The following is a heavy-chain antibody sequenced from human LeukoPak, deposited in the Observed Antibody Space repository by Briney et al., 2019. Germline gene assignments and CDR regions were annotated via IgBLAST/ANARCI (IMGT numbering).Heavy chain of an antibody. Sequence: SSETLSLTCAVYGGSFSGYYWSWIRQPPGKGLEWIGEINHSGSTNCNPSLKSRVTISVDTSKNQFSLKLSSVTAADTAVYYCARVVGPRTRAFDIWGQGTMVTVSS. CDR2: INHSGST. CDR3: ARVVGPRTRAFDI. V-gene: IGHV4-34*01. D-gene: IGHD2-15*01. J-gene: IGHJ3*02. CDR1: GGSFSGYY.